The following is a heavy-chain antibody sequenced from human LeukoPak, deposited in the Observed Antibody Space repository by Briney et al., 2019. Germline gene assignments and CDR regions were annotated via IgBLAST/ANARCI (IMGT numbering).Heavy chain of an antibody. CDR1: GGSFSGYY. Sequence: SETLSLTCAVYGGSFSGYYWSWIRQPPGKGLEWIGEINHSGSTNYNPSLKSRVTISVDTSKNQFSLKLSSVTAADTAAYYCARGGTGLRYFDWFLDAFDIWGQGTMVTVSS. V-gene: IGHV4-34*01. CDR2: INHSGST. D-gene: IGHD3-9*01. J-gene: IGHJ3*02. CDR3: ARGGTGLRYFDWFLDAFDI.